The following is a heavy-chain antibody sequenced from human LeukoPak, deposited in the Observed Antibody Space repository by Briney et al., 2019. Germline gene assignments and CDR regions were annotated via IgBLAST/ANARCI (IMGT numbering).Heavy chain of an antibody. D-gene: IGHD6-13*01. J-gene: IGHJ4*02. CDR1: GFNFSTYA. CDR3: SKDRSDSSTWYAGSH. Sequence: PGGSLRLSCAASGFNFSTYAMSWVRQAPGKGLEWVSGISGSGESTYYADSVKGRFTISRDNSKNTLYVQMNSLRAEDTALYYCSKDRSDSSTWYAGSHWGQGTLVTVSS. V-gene: IGHV3-23*01. CDR2: ISGSGEST.